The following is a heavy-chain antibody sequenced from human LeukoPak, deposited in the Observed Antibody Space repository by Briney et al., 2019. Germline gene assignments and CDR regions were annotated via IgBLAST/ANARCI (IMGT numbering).Heavy chain of an antibody. CDR3: ARVAAGPSYFDY. V-gene: IGHV3-7*05. D-gene: IGHD6-13*01. CDR2: IKQDGTEK. J-gene: IGHJ4*02. Sequence: GGSLRLSCAASGFTVSSNYMSWVRQAPGKGLEWVANIKQDGTEKFYVDSAKGRFTVSRDNARNSLYLQMNSLRTEDTAVYYCARVAAGPSYFDYWGQGTLVTVSS. CDR1: GFTVSSNY.